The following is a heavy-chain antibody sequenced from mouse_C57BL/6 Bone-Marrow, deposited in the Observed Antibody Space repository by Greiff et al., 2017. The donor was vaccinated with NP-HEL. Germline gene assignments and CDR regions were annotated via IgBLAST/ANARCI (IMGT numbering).Heavy chain of an antibody. V-gene: IGHV5-9*01. D-gene: IGHD2-5*01. CDR2: ISGGGGNT. CDR3: ARHQYSKWYFDV. J-gene: IGHJ1*03. Sequence: DVMLVESGGGLVKPGGSLKLSCAASGFTFSSYTMSWVRQTPEKRLEWVATISGGGGNTYYPDSVKGRFTISRDNAKNTLYLQMSSLRSEDTALYYCARHQYSKWYFDVWGTGTTVTVSS. CDR1: GFTFSSYT.